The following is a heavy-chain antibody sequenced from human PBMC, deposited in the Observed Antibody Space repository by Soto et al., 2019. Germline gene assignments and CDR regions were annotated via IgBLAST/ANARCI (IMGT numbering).Heavy chain of an antibody. Sequence: ASVKVSCKTSGFTFTSYGISWVRQAPGQGLEWMGWISGYTGDTNYAQTLQGRVTMTTDTSTSTAYMEVRSLRSDDSAVYYRAAGKGIHRWLDYFSCWGQGTLVTVSS. D-gene: IGHD5-18*01. CDR1: GFTFTSYG. J-gene: IGHJ4*02. V-gene: IGHV1-18*04. CDR2: ISGYTGDT. CDR3: AAGKGIHRWLDYFSC.